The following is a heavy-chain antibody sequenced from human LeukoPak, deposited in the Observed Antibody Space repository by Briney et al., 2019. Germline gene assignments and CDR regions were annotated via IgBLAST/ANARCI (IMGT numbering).Heavy chain of an antibody. CDR1: GFTFSSYA. J-gene: IGHJ4*02. D-gene: IGHD3-10*01. Sequence: GGSLRLSCAASGFTFSSYAMSWVRQAPGKGLEWVSAISGSGGSTYYADSVKGRFAISRDNSKNTLYLQMNSLRAEDTAVYYCAKISSAMSSLDYWGQGTLVTVSS. V-gene: IGHV3-23*01. CDR2: ISGSGGST. CDR3: AKISSAMSSLDY.